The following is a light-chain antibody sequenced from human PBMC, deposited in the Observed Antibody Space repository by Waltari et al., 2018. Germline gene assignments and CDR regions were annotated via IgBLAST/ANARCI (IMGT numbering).Light chain of an antibody. V-gene: IGLV1-44*01. CDR2: DTN. CDR1: SSIIGRNT. J-gene: IGLJ3*02. CDR3: SVWDDRLNGNWL. Sequence: QSVVTQPPSASGTPGQTVTITCSGSSSIIGRNTVNWYQKLPGPAPRPITIDTNKWPSGVPDRFSGSKSGTSASLAISGLQPEDEGEYYCSVWDDRLNGNWLFGGGTKVTVL.